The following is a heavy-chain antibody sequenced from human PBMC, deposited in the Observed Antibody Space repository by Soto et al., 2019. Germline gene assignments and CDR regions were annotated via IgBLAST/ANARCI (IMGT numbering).Heavy chain of an antibody. Sequence: EVQVLESGGALVQPGGSLRLSCVVSGFTFNNYAMTWVRLAPGKGLEWVSTIRAGAISTFYADSVKGRFTISRDDSKHTRYLQMNSLRAEDTAVYYCAKGPYFNSGLGCDYWGQGTLVTVSS. D-gene: IGHD3-10*01. J-gene: IGHJ4*02. CDR3: AKGPYFNSGLGCDY. V-gene: IGHV3-23*01. CDR1: GFTFNNYA. CDR2: IRAGAIST.